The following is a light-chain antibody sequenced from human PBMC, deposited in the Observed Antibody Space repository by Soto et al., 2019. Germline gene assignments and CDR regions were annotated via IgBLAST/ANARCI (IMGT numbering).Light chain of an antibody. J-gene: IGKJ2*01. V-gene: IGKV1-8*01. CDR1: QGISSD. Sequence: AIRMTQSPSSFSASTGDRVTITCRASQGISSDLAWYQQKPGKAPKLLIYAASTLQSGVPSRFSGSGSGTDFTLTISCLQSEDFATYYCQQYYSYPQTFGQGTKLEIK. CDR3: QQYYSYPQT. CDR2: AAS.